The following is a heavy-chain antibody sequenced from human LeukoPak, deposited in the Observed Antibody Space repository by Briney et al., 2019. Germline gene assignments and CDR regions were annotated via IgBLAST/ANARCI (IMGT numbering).Heavy chain of an antibody. Sequence: SETLSLTCAVYGGSFSGYYGSWIRQPPGKGLEWIGEINHSGSTNYNPSLKSRVTISVDTSKNQFSLKLSSVTAADTAVYYCARELGRYGDYPDGDYWGQGTLVTVSS. J-gene: IGHJ4*02. CDR1: GGSFSGYY. CDR3: ARELGRYGDYPDGDY. D-gene: IGHD4-17*01. CDR2: INHSGST. V-gene: IGHV4-34*01.